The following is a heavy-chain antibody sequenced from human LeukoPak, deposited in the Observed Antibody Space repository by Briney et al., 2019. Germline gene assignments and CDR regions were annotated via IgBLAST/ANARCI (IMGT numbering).Heavy chain of an antibody. J-gene: IGHJ4*02. CDR3: AREVENTSGWYSHFDY. CDR1: GLTFNNYA. V-gene: IGHV3-23*01. Sequence: GGSLRLSCAVSGLTFNNYAMSWVRQAPGKGLEWVSGISGRGASKYYADSVKGRFTISRDNAKNSLYLQMNSLRAEDTAVYYCAREVENTSGWYSHFDYWGQGTLVTVSS. CDR2: ISGRGASK. D-gene: IGHD6-19*01.